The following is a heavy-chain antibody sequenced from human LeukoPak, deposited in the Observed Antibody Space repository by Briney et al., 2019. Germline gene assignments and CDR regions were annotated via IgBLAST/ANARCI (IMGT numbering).Heavy chain of an antibody. CDR3: ARVRRSQWELPGGVDY. CDR1: GFTFSSYS. V-gene: IGHV3-21*01. Sequence: PGGSLRLSCAASGFTFSSYSMNWVRQAPGKGLEWVSSISSSSSYIYYADSVKGRFTISRDNAKNSLYLQMNSLRAEDTAVYYCARVRRSQWELPGGVDYWGEGTLVTVSS. D-gene: IGHD1-26*01. CDR2: ISSSSSYI. J-gene: IGHJ4*02.